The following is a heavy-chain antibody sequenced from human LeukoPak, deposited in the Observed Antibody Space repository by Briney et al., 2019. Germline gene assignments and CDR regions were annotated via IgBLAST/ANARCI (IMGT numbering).Heavy chain of an antibody. D-gene: IGHD3-16*01. CDR3: ARGGSPSDY. V-gene: IGHV3-74*01. CDR1: GFTFSSYW. CDR2: IHLDGRTT. Sequence: GGSLRLSCAASGFTFSSYWMHWVRHRPGKGLVWVSRIHLDGRTTNYADSVKGRFTISRDNAKNTLSLEMNSLRPEDTAVYYCARGGSPSDYWGQGTLASVSS. J-gene: IGHJ4*02.